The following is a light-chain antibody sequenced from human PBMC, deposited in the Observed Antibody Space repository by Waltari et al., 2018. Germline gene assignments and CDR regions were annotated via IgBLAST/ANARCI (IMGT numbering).Light chain of an antibody. J-gene: IGLJ3*02. CDR1: SGHSSNV. V-gene: IGLV4-69*01. CDR2: VNRDGSH. Sequence: QLVLTQSPSASASLGASVKLTCTLSSGHSSNVIAWLQQQPEKGPRYLMKVNRDGSHSKGDKIPDRFSGSSSGTEHYLTISSLQSEDEADYYCQTGGQGTWVFGGGTKLTVL. CDR3: QTGGQGTWV.